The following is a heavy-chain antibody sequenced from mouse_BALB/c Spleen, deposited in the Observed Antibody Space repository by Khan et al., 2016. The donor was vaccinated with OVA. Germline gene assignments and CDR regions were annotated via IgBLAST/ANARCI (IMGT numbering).Heavy chain of an antibody. CDR2: ISYSGST. J-gene: IGHJ2*01. Sequence: EVQLQESGPGLVKPSQSLSLTCTVTGYSITSGYGWNWIRQFPGNKLEWMGYISYSGSTNYTPSLKSRISITRDTSKKQFFLQLNSVTTEYTATYYCARAARIKYWGQGTTLTVSS. D-gene: IGHD1-2*01. CDR1: GYSITSGYG. CDR3: ARAARIKY. V-gene: IGHV3-2*02.